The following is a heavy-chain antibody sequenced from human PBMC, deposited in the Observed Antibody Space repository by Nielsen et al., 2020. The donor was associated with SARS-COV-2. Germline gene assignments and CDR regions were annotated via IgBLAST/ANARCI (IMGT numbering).Heavy chain of an antibody. CDR3: SRDRRYSGYDWGRGPYYSYGLDV. CDR2: VSHSGSI. V-gene: IGHV4-4*02. J-gene: IGHJ6*02. CDR1: GGSVSSNDW. Sequence: SETLSLTCAVSGGSVSSNDWWTWVRQSPGKKPEEIGEVSHSGSINYNPSLKSRLTVSMDKSKRQLSLRLTSVSAADTAVYYCSRDRRYSGYDWGRGPYYSYGLDVWGQGTTVTVSS. D-gene: IGHD5-12*01.